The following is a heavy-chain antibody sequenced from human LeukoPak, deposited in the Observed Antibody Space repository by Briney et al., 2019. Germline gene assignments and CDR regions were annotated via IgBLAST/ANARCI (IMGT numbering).Heavy chain of an antibody. CDR1: GGSISSSSYY. CDR2: IYYSGST. V-gene: IGHV4-39*07. J-gene: IGHJ4*02. D-gene: IGHD3-10*01. Sequence: SETLSLTCTVSGGSISSSSYYWGWIRQPPGKGLEWIGSIYYSGSTYYNPSLKSRVTISVDTSKNQFSLKLNSVTAADTAVYYCARLILRVTMVRGVIIRASWFDYWGQGTLVTVSS. CDR3: ARLILRVTMVRGVIIRASWFDY.